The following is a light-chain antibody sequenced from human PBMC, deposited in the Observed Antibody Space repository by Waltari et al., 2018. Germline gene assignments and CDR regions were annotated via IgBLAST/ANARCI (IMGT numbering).Light chain of an antibody. V-gene: IGLV8-61*01. CDR1: YASVSASYY. CDR2: NTN. CDR3: VLYMGSASWV. Sequence: QTVVTQEPSFSVSPGGTVTLTCGLTYASVSASYYPSWYQQTPGQAPRTLIYNTNTRSSGVPDRFSGSILGNKAALTITGAQAEDESDYYCVLYMGSASWVFGGGTKLTVL. J-gene: IGLJ3*02.